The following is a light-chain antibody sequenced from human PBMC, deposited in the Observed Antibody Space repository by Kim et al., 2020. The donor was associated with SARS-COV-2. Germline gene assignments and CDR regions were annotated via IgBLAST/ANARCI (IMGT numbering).Light chain of an antibody. CDR3: KQYYRSPYT. V-gene: IGKV4-1*01. CDR2: WAS. Sequence: DVVMTQSPDSLAVSLGERATIKCQSSQSVFSSPNKKNYLAWYQQKSGQPPKLPIQWASTRQSGVPDRFSGSGSGTDFALTISSLQAEDVAVYCCKQYYRSPYTFGQGNKLEIK. CDR1: QSVFSSPNKKNY. J-gene: IGKJ2*01.